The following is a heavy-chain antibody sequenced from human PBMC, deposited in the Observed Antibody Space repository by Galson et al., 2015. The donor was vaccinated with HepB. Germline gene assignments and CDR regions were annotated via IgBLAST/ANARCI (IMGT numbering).Heavy chain of an antibody. Sequence: SLRLSCAASGFTVSSNYMSWVRQAPGKGLEWVSVIYSGGSTYFADSVKGRFTISRDNSKNTLYLQMNSLRAEDTAVYYCAKEMATIPGACDIWCQVTMVTVSS. D-gene: IGHD5-24*01. V-gene: IGHV3-66*01. CDR3: AKEMATIPGACDI. CDR2: IYSGGST. CDR1: GFTVSSNY. J-gene: IGHJ3*02.